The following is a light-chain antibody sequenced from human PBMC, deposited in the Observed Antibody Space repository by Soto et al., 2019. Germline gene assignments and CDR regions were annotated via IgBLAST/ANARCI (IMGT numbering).Light chain of an antibody. CDR2: RTS. CDR1: QTVNSAY. J-gene: IGKJ2*01. V-gene: IGKV3-20*01. Sequence: ENVLTQSPDTLSLSPGERVTLSCRASQTVNSAYFAWHQQKPGQAPRLLIYRTSSRATGIPDRFSGSGSGTDFTLTISRLEPEDFAVYYCQQHGSLPYTFGQGTKLEIK. CDR3: QQHGSLPYT.